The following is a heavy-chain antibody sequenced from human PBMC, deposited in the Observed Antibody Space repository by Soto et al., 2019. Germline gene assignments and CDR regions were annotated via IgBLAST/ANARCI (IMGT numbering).Heavy chain of an antibody. CDR3: ARSYYYDSSGYLGAFDI. CDR2: INPSGGST. D-gene: IGHD3-22*01. CDR1: GYTFTSYY. Sequence: ASVKVSCKASGYTFTSYYMHWVRQAPGQGLEWMGIINPSGGSTSYAQKFQGRVTMTRDTSTSTVYMELSSLRSEDTAVYYCARSYYYDSSGYLGAFDIWGQGTMVTVSS. V-gene: IGHV1-46*01. J-gene: IGHJ3*02.